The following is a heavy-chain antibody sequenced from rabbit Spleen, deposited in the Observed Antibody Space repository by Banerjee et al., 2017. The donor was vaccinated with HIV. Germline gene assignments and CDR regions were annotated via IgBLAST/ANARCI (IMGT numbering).Heavy chain of an antibody. V-gene: IGHV1S45*01. CDR3: ARENADTGYTFDL. CDR2: IHAGSSGYT. J-gene: IGHJ4*01. Sequence: QEQLEESGGGLVKPEGSLTLTCTASGFSFSSSYWICWVRQAPGKGLEWIACIHAGSSGYTYYACSASGLSTITKSSSTTMPLQMTSLAAADAATYFGARENADTGYTFDLWGQGTLVTVS. CDR1: GFSFSSSYW. D-gene: IGHD3-1*01.